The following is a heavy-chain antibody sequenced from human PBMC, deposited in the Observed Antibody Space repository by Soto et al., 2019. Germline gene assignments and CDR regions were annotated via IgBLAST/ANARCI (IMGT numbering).Heavy chain of an antibody. J-gene: IGHJ3*01. CDR1: GFTFSSYA. CDR3: VKDWGVKTEVEGDDFDL. D-gene: IGHD3-16*01. CDR2: ISGSGGST. Sequence: EVQLLESGGGLVQPGGSLRLSCAASGFTFSSYAMSWVRQAPGKGLEWVSAISGSGGSTYYADSVKGRFTISRDNSKNTLYWKLASLTAADTGGKYAVKDWGVKTEVEGDDFDLWGQGSMVIVGS. V-gene: IGHV3-23*01.